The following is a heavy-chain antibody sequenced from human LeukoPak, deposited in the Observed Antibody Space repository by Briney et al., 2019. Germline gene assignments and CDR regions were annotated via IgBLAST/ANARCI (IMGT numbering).Heavy chain of an antibody. CDR3: ARRVVVAARVKYYFDY. CDR2: IYYSGST. J-gene: IGHJ4*02. Sequence: SETLSLTCTVSGGSISSYYWSWIRQPPGKGLEWIGYIYYSGSTNYNPSLKSRVTISVDTSKNQFSLKLSSVTAADTAVYYCARRVVVAARVKYYFDYWGQGTLVTVSS. D-gene: IGHD2-15*01. V-gene: IGHV4-59*12. CDR1: GGSISSYY.